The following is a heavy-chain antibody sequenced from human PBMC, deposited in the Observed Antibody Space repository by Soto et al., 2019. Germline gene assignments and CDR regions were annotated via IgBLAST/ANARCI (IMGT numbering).Heavy chain of an antibody. J-gene: IGHJ4*02. CDR2: MKPDGGEI. Sequence: GRGLEWVANMKPDGGEINYVDSVKGRFTISRDNAKNSLYLQMNSLRVEDTVVYYCVKDRGYRSLDYWGQRPL. V-gene: IGHV3-7*03. CDR3: VKDRGYRSLDY. D-gene: IGHD3-16*02.